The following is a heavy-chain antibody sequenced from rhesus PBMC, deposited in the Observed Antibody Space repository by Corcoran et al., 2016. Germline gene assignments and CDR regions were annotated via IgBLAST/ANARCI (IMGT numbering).Heavy chain of an antibody. V-gene: IGHV3-59*01. CDR1: GFTFSDYY. D-gene: IGHD5-24*01. J-gene: IGHJ4*01. CDR3: ARDWPYSGYDNDYFDY. Sequence: EVQLVESGGGLAKPGGSLRLSCAASGFTFSDYYMHWVRQASGKGLEWVSRISNGAGNPWYADSVKCRFTISRENAKNTLYLQMDSLRAEDTAVYYCARDWPYSGYDNDYFDYWGQGVLVTVSS. CDR2: ISNGAGNP.